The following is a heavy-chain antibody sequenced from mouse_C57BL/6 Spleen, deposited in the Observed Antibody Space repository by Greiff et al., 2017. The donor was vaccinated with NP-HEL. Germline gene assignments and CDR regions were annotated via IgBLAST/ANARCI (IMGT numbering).Heavy chain of an antibody. V-gene: IGHV1-64*01. J-gene: IGHJ2*01. CDR3: ARGRLRDYDAGDFDY. CDR2: IHPNSGST. Sequence: QVQLQQPGAELVKPGASVKLSCKASGYTFTSYWMHWVKQRPGQGLEWIGMIHPNSGSTNYNEKFKSKATLTVDKSSSTAYMQLSSLTSEDSAVYYCARGRLRDYDAGDFDYWGQGTTLTVSS. CDR1: GYTFTSYW. D-gene: IGHD2-4*01.